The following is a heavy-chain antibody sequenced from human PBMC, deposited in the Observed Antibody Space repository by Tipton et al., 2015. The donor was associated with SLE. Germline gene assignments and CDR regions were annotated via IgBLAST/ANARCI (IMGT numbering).Heavy chain of an antibody. V-gene: IGHV5-51*03. CDR3: ARRPSGYFPFET. D-gene: IGHD5-12*01. Sequence: QLVQSGAEVKKPGEALQISCKTSGYSFTNSWIVWFRHMPGKGLEWMGVIYPADSDTRYSPSFQGHVTISADTSSDTAYLQWSSLKASDSAMYYCARRPSGYFPFETWGQGTLVTVSS. CDR1: GYSFTNSW. J-gene: IGHJ5*02. CDR2: IYPADSDT.